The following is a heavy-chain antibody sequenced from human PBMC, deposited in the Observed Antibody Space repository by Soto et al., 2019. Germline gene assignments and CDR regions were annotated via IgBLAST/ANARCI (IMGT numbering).Heavy chain of an antibody. CDR3: ARDNYYDSSGSTDPSFDY. Sequence: GGSLRLSCAASGFTFSSYGMHWVRQAPGKGLEWVAVIWYDGSNKYYADSVKGRFTISRDNSKNTLYLQMNSLRAEDTAVYYCARDNYYDSSGSTDPSFDYWGQGTLVTVSS. CDR2: IWYDGSNK. V-gene: IGHV3-33*01. D-gene: IGHD3-22*01. CDR1: GFTFSSYG. J-gene: IGHJ4*02.